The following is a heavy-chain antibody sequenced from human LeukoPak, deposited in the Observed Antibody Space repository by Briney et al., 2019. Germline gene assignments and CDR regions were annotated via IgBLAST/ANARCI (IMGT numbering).Heavy chain of an antibody. D-gene: IGHD5-18*01. CDR2: ISYDGSNK. V-gene: IGHV3-30*04. CDR1: GFTFSSYA. CDR3: ARVVDTASSRYYYGMDV. J-gene: IGHJ6*04. Sequence: GGSLRLSCAASGFTFSSYAMHWVRQAPGKGLGWVAVISYDGSNKYYADSVKGRFTISRDNSKNTLYLQMNSLRAEDTAVYYCARVVDTASSRYYYGMDVWGKGTTVTVSS.